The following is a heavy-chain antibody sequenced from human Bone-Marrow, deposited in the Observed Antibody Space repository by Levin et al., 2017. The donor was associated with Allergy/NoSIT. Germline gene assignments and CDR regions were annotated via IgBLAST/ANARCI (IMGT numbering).Heavy chain of an antibody. J-gene: IGHJ4*02. D-gene: IGHD6-19*01. Sequence: EASVKVSCKASGYTFTGYYINWVRQAPGQGLEWMGWINPDTGGTTFARDFQGWVTLTSDTSINTAYMDLRRLKSDDTAIYYCARGTFGTAVTGTGEFDHWGQGTLLAVSS. CDR3: ARGTFGTAVTGTGEFDH. CDR1: GYTFTGYY. V-gene: IGHV1-2*04. CDR2: INPDTGGT.